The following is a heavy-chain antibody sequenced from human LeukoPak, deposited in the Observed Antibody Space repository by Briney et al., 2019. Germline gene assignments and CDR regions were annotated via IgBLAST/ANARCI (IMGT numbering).Heavy chain of an antibody. CDR3: ARDLNEPYDSSGYQSVRNSVNRFDP. CDR2: INPNSGGT. V-gene: IGHV1-2*02. CDR1: GYTFTGYY. J-gene: IGHJ5*02. Sequence: GASVKVSCTASGYTFTGYYMHWVRQAPGQGLEWMGWINPNSGGTNYAQKFQGRVTMTRDTAISTAYMELSRLRSDDTAVYYCARDLNEPYDSSGYQSVRNSVNRFDPWGQGTLVTVSS. D-gene: IGHD3-22*01.